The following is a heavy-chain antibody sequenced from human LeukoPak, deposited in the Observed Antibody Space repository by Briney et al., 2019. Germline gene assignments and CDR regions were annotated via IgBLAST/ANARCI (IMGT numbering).Heavy chain of an antibody. CDR3: ATHDYDY. Sequence: SETLSLTCAVYGGSFSGYYWSWIRQPPGKGLEWIGEINHSGSTNYNPSLKSRVTISVDTSKNQFSLKLSSVTAADTAVYYCATHDYDYWGQGTLVTVSS. J-gene: IGHJ4*02. CDR2: INHSGST. V-gene: IGHV4-34*01. CDR1: GGSFSGYY. D-gene: IGHD4-17*01.